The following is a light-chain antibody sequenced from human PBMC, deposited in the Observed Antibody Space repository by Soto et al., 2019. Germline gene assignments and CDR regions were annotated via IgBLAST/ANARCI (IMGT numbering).Light chain of an antibody. V-gene: IGLV2-14*01. J-gene: IGLJ2*01. CDR1: SSDVGGYNY. Sequence: QSALTQPASVSGSPGQSITISCTGTSSDVGGYNYVSWYQQHPGKAPKLMIYDVSNRPSGVSNRFSGSKSCNTSSLTISGLQDEDGADYYCSSDSSSSTLVFGGGTKLTVL. CDR3: SSDSSSSTLV. CDR2: DVS.